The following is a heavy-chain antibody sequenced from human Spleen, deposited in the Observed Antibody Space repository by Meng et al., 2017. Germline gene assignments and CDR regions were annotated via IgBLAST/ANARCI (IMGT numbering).Heavy chain of an antibody. CDR1: GFTFSTYA. Sequence: GGSLRLSCAASGFTFSTYALHWVRQAPGKGLEWVAIISYDGSNKYYADSVKGRFTISRDNSKNTLYLQMNSLRAEDTAVYYCAKDVAYCGGDCPPHYFDYWGQGTLVTVSS. V-gene: IGHV3-30*04. CDR3: AKDVAYCGGDCPPHYFDY. D-gene: IGHD2-21*02. J-gene: IGHJ4*02. CDR2: ISYDGSNK.